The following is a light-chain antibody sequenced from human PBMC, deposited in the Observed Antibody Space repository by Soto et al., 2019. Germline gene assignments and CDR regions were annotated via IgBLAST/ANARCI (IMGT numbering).Light chain of an antibody. V-gene: IGKV1-5*03. CDR3: QQYLNFPIT. Sequence: DIQMTQSPSTLSASVEDRVTVTCRASQSIINWLAWYQQKPGKAPRFLIHQASVLETGVPSRFSGSGSETEFALTINSLQPDDFGVYYCQQYLNFPITFGQGTRLEIK. CDR2: QAS. CDR1: QSIINW. J-gene: IGKJ5*01.